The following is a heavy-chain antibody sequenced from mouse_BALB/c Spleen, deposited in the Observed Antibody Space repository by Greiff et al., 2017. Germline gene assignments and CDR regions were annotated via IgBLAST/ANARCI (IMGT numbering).Heavy chain of an antibody. D-gene: IGHD1-1*01. Sequence: DVQLVESGGGLVQPGGSRKLSCAASGFTFSSFGMHWVRQAPEKGLEWVAYISSGSSTIYYPDTVKGRFTISRDNAKNTLYLQMSSLKSEDTAMYYCARRRRSWFAYWGQGTLVTVSA. CDR3: ARRRRSWFAY. CDR1: GFTFSSFG. J-gene: IGHJ3*01. CDR2: ISSGSSTI. V-gene: IGHV5-17*02.